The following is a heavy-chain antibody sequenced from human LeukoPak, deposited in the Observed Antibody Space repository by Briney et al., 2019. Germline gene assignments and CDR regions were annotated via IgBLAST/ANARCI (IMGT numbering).Heavy chain of an antibody. J-gene: IGHJ4*02. D-gene: IGHD3-22*01. CDR3: ARSPYYDSSGYYYFDY. V-gene: IGHV1-18*01. CDR1: GYTFTSYG. Sequence: GASVKVSCKASGYTFTSYGISWVRQAPGQGLEWMGWISAYNGNTNYAQKLQGRVTMTTDTSTSTAYMELRSLRSDDTAVYYCARSPYYDSSGYYYFDYWGQGNLVTVSS. CDR2: ISAYNGNT.